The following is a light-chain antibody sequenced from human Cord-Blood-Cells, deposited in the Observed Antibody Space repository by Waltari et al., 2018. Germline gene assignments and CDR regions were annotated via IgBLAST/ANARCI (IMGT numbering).Light chain of an antibody. CDR1: ALPNKY. CDR3: LSADSSGTNWV. J-gene: IGLJ3*02. CDR2: KDS. Sequence: SYELTPPPSVSVSLGQMARITCSGEALPNKYAYWYQQKPGQFPVLVIYKDSERPSGIPERFSGSSSGTIVTLTISGVQAEDEADYYCLSADSSGTNWVFGGGTKLTVL. V-gene: IGLV3-16*01.